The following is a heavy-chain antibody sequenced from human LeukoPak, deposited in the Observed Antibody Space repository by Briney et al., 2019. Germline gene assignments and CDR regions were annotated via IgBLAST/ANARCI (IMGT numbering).Heavy chain of an antibody. CDR1: GGTFSSYA. V-gene: IGHV1-69*05. CDR3: ASVANYYYYYMDV. CDR2: IIPIFGTA. D-gene: IGHD5-12*01. J-gene: IGHJ6*03. Sequence: SVKVSCKASGGTFSSYAISWVRQAPGQGLEWMGGIIPIFGTANYAQKFQGRVTITTDEPTSTAYMELSSLRSEDTAVYYCASVANYYYYYMDVWGKGTTVTVSS.